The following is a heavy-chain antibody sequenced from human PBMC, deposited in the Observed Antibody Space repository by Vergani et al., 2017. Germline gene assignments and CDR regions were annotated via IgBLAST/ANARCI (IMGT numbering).Heavy chain of an antibody. CDR2: IYTSGST. CDR3: ARGPVSMPYYYYYMDV. Sequence: QVQLQQWGAGLLKPSETLSLTCAVYGGSFSGYYWSWIRQPPGKGLEWIGRIYTSGSTNYNPSLKSRVTISVDTSKNQFSLKLSSVTAADTAVYYCARGPVSMPYYYYYMDVWGKGTTVTVSS. CDR1: GGSFSGYY. D-gene: IGHD3/OR15-3a*01. V-gene: IGHV4-59*10. J-gene: IGHJ6*03.